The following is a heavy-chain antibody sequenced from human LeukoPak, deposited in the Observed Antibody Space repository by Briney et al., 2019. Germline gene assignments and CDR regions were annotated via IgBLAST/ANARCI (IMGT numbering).Heavy chain of an antibody. CDR2: INWNGGST. Sequence: GGSLRLSCAASGFTFDDYGMSWVRRAPGKGLEWVSGINWNGGSTGYADSVKGRFTISRDNAKNSLYLQMNSLRAEDTALYYCARDRRYDFWSGYYCLDYWGQGTLVTVSS. V-gene: IGHV3-20*04. CDR3: ARDRRYDFWSGYYCLDY. D-gene: IGHD3-3*01. CDR1: GFTFDDYG. J-gene: IGHJ4*02.